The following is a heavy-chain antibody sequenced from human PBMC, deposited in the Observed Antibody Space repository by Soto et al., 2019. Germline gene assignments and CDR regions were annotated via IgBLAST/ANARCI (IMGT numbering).Heavy chain of an antibody. CDR2: MNPNSGNT. J-gene: IGHJ3*02. V-gene: IGHV1-8*01. CDR3: ASRIAVDALDAFDI. D-gene: IGHD6-19*01. CDR1: GCTFTSYD. Sequence: GASVKVSCKASGCTFTSYDINWVRPATGQGLEWMGWMNPNSGNTGYAQKFQGRVTMTRNTSISTAYMELSSLRSEDTAVYYCASRIAVDALDAFDIWGQGTMVTVSS.